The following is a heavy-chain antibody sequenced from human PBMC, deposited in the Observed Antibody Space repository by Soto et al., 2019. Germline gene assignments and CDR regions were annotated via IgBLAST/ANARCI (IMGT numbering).Heavy chain of an antibody. CDR2: INPSGGST. V-gene: IGHV1-46*01. CDR1: GYTFTSYY. Sequence: QVQLVQSGAEVKKPGASVKVSCKASGYTFTSYYMHWEQQAPGQGLEWMGIINPSGGSTSYAQKFQGRVTMTRDTSTSTVYMELSSLRSEDTAVYYCASSSGSYLQEMDYWGQGTLVTVSS. CDR3: ASSSGSYLQEMDY. J-gene: IGHJ4*02. D-gene: IGHD1-26*01.